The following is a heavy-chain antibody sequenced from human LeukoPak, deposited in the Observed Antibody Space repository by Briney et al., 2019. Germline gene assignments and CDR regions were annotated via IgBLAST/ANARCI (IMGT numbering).Heavy chain of an antibody. CDR3: ARGQQWLATGWFDP. CDR1: GGSFSGYY. J-gene: IGHJ5*02. V-gene: IGHV4-34*01. D-gene: IGHD6-19*01. Sequence: SETLSLTCAVYGGSFSGYYWSWIRQPPGKGLEWIGEISHSGSTNYNPSLKSRVTISVDTSKNQFSLKLSSVTAADTAVYYCARGQQWLATGWFDPWGQGTLVTVSS. CDR2: ISHSGST.